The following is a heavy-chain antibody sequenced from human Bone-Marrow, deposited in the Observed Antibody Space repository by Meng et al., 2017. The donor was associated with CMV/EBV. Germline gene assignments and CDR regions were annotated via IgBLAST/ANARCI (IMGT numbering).Heavy chain of an antibody. J-gene: IGHJ6*02. CDR3: ARDSGYCSSTSCYSYYYYGMDV. CDR2: ISSSGSTI. D-gene: IGHD2-2*02. V-gene: IGHV3-11*04. CDR1: GFTFSDYY. Sequence: GESLKISCAASGFTFSDYYMSWIRQAPGKGLEWVSYISSSGSTIYYADSVKGRFTISRDNAKNSLYLQMNSLRAEDTAVYYCARDSGYCSSTSCYSYYYYGMDVWGQGTTVTVSS.